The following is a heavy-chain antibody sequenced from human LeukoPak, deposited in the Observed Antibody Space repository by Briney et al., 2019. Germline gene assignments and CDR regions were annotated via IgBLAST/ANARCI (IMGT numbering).Heavy chain of an antibody. J-gene: IGHJ5*02. CDR1: GGSISSYY. Sequence: SETLSLTCTVSGGSISSYYWSWIRQPPGKGLEWIGYIYHSGSTYYNPSLKSRVTISVDRSKNQFSLKLSSVTAADTAVYYCARSPTITIFGVVIANWFDPWGQGTLVTVSS. D-gene: IGHD3-3*01. CDR3: ARSPTITIFGVVIANWFDP. V-gene: IGHV4-59*12. CDR2: IYHSGST.